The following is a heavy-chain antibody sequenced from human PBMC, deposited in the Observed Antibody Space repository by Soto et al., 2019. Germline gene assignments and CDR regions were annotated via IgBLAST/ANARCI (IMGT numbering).Heavy chain of an antibody. CDR3: TVGGGWLTDY. CDR2: IHYSGST. D-gene: IGHD5-12*01. J-gene: IGHJ4*02. CDR1: GGSLSSGF. V-gene: IGHV4-59*01. Sequence: QVQLQESGPGLVKPSETLSLTCSVSGGSLSSGFWGWFRQPPGKGLEWIGFIHYSGSTTYIPSLTSRLTISLDTSKNHFSLRLSSVTAAETALYYCTVGGGWLTDYWGQGTLVTVSS.